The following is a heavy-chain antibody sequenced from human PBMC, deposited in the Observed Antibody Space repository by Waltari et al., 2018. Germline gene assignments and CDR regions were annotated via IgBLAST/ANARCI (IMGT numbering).Heavy chain of an antibody. D-gene: IGHD1-26*01. CDR1: GFTFSSYW. CDR3: ARTQWDSTSRRAFDI. J-gene: IGHJ3*02. V-gene: IGHV3-7*01. CDR2: IKEDGSGK. Sequence: EVQLVESGGDLVQPGGSLRLSCAASGFTFSSYWMCWVRQAPGKGRGWVANIKEDGSGKYYVDSVKGRFTISRDNAKNSLYLQMNSLRAEDSAVYYCARTQWDSTSRRAFDIWGQGTVVTVSS.